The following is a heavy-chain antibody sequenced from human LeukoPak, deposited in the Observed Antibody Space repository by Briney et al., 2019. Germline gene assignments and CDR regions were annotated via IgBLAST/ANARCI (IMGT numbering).Heavy chain of an antibody. D-gene: IGHD3-3*01. J-gene: IGHJ3*01. CDR1: GFTFSCYW. CDR2: IKQDGSEK. CDR3: ARVWSAFDV. V-gene: IGHV3-7*04. Sequence: GGSLRLSCAASGFTFSCYWMSWVRQAPGKGLEWVANIKQDGSEKYYVDSVEGRFTISRDNAKNSVYLQMNSLRAEDTAVYYCARVWSAFDVWGQGTMVTVSS.